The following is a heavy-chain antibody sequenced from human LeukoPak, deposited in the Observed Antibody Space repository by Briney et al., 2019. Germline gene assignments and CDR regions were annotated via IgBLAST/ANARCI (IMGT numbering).Heavy chain of an antibody. J-gene: IGHJ6*02. CDR3: ARLKWLRPYYYYGMDV. CDR2: IYYSGST. D-gene: IGHD5-12*01. Sequence: SETLSLTCTVSGGSISSSSYYWGWIREPPWKGLEWIGSIYYSGSTYYNPSLKSRVAISVDTSKNQFSLKLSSVTAADTAVYYCARLKWLRPYYYYGMDVWGQGTTVTVSS. CDR1: GGSISSSSYY. V-gene: IGHV4-39*01.